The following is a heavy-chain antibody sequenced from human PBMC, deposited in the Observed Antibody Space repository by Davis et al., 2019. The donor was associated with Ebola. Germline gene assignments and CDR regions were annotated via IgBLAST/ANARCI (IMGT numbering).Heavy chain of an antibody. V-gene: IGHV1-3*04. J-gene: IGHJ4*02. CDR1: GYTFTNFP. D-gene: IGHD6-19*01. CDR2: INTGNGKT. Sequence: ASVKVSCKASGYTFTNFPMHWVRQAPGQRLEWMGWINTGNGKTKYSQKFQGRVTITRDTSASTVYLDLTSLRSDDTAVFYCARASFGYNSGWYADYWGPGSLVTVSS. CDR3: ARASFGYNSGWYADY.